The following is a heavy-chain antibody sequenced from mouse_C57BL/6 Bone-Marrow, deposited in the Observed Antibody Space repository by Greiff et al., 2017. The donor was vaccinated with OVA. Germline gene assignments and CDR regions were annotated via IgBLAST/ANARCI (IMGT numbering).Heavy chain of an antibody. Sequence: DVKLQESGPGLVKPSQSLSLTCSVTGYSITSGYYWNWIRQLPGNKLEWMGYISYDGSNNYNPSLKNRISITRDTSKNQFFLKLNSVTTEDTATYYCASETITTVLYWYFDVWGTGTTVTVSS. V-gene: IGHV3-6*01. CDR3: ASETITTVLYWYFDV. J-gene: IGHJ1*03. CDR2: ISYDGSN. CDR1: GYSITSGYY. D-gene: IGHD1-1*01.